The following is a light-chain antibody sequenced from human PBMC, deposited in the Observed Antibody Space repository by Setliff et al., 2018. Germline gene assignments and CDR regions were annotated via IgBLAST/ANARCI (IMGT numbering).Light chain of an antibody. V-gene: IGLV2-14*03. CDR3: TSYTTYTTLV. CDR2: DVS. J-gene: IGLJ2*01. Sequence: QSVLTQPASVSGSPGQSITISCSGTSSDVGGYNSVSWYQQHPGKGPRLMIYDVSKRPSGVSDRFSGSKSGNTASLTISGLQAEDEADYYCTSYTTYTTLVFGGGTKVTV. CDR1: SSDVGGYNS.